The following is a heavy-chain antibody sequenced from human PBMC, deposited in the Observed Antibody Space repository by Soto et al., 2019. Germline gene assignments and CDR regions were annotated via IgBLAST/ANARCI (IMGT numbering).Heavy chain of an antibody. CDR3: ARAPQGYYDSGGYYYYY. V-gene: IGHV1-46*03. CDR1: GYTFTSYY. Sequence: GASVKVSCKASGYTFTSYYMHWVRQAPGQGLEWMGKINPSSGSTSYAQKFQGRVTMTRDTSTSTVYMELSSLRSEDTAVYYCARAPQGYYDSGGYYYYYWGQGTLVTVSS. D-gene: IGHD3-22*01. J-gene: IGHJ4*02. CDR2: INPSSGST.